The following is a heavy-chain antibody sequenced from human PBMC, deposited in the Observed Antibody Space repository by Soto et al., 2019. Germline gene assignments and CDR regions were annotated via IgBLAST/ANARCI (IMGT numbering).Heavy chain of an antibody. V-gene: IGHV4-39*01. CDR2: IYYSGST. CDR3: ARQTDYDILTFFDY. J-gene: IGHJ4*02. D-gene: IGHD3-9*01. CDR1: GGSISSSSYY. Sequence: SETVSLTCTVSGGSISSSSYYWGWIRQPPGKGLEWIGSIYYSGSTYYNPSPKSRVTISVDTSKNQFSLKLSSVTAADTAVYYCARQTDYDILTFFDYWGQGTLVT.